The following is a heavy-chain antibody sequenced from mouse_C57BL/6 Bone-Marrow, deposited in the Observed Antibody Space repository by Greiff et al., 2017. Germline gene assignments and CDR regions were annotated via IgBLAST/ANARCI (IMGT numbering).Heavy chain of an antibody. Sequence: QVQLQQPGAELVQPGASVKMSCKASGYTFTSYWITWVKQRPGQGLEWIGDIYPTSGRTNYNEKFKSKAILTVDTTSNTAYMKISRLTSEDSAVFYWARSGPLGRSFDYWGQGTTLSVSS. V-gene: IGHV1-55*01. CDR1: GYTFTSYW. CDR2: IYPTSGRT. J-gene: IGHJ2*01. CDR3: ARSGPLGRSFDY. D-gene: IGHD4-1*01.